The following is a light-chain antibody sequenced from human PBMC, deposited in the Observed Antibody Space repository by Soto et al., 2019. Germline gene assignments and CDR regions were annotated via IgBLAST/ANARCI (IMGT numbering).Light chain of an antibody. Sequence: QSALTQPASVSGSPGQSITIFCTGTSSDVGGYNYVSWYQQHPVKAPKLMIYDVSNRPSGVSNRFSGSKSGNTASLTISGLQAEDEADYYCSSYTSSSTHYVFGTGTKLTVL. CDR3: SSYTSSSTHYV. CDR2: DVS. J-gene: IGLJ1*01. V-gene: IGLV2-14*01. CDR1: SSDVGGYNY.